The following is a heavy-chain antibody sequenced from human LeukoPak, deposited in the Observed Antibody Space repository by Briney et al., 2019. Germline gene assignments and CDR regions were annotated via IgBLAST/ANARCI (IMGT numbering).Heavy chain of an antibody. V-gene: IGHV1-18*01. CDR3: ASPRGGYYYGMDV. CDR2: ISAYNGNT. J-gene: IGHJ6*02. D-gene: IGHD3-10*01. CDR1: GYTFTSYG. Sequence: GASVKVSCKASGYTFTSYGISWVRQAPGQGLEWMGWISAYNGNTNYAQKLQGRVTMTTDTSTSTAYVELRSLRSDDTAVYYCASPRGGYYYGMDVWGQGTTVTVSS.